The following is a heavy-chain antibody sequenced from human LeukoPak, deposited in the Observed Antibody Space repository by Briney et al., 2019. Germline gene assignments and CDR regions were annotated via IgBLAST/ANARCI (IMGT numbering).Heavy chain of an antibody. CDR1: GGSISSYY. CDR2: IHYTGIT. J-gene: IGHJ5*02. V-gene: IGHV4-59*01. Sequence: SETLSLTCTVSGGSISSYYWSWIRQPPGKGLEWIGYIHYTGITDCDPSLKSRVTISVDTSKNQFSLKVTSVTAADTAVYYCASYMTTVTTQGWFDPWGQGTLVTVSS. CDR3: ASYMTTVTTQGWFDP. D-gene: IGHD4-17*01.